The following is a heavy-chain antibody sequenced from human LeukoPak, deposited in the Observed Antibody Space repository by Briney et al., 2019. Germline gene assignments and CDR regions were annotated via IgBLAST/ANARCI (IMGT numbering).Heavy chain of an antibody. CDR2: IYHDVST. V-gene: IGHV4-4*02. D-gene: IGHD3-22*01. J-gene: IGHJ3*02. CDR1: GGSISSNNW. CDR3: GRTERRNTTIVVVSNRNGFDI. Sequence: PSETLSLTCAVSGGSISSNNWWIWVHQSPEKGLEWIGEIYHDVSTNYNPSLKSRVTISMDKSKNQLSLKLNFVTAADTAVYYRGRTERRNTTIVVVSNRNGFDIWGQGTMVTVSS.